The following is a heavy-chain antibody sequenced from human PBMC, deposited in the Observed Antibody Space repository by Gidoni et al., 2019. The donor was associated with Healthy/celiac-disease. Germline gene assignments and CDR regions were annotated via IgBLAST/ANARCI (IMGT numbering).Heavy chain of an antibody. CDR1: GFTFSSYD. CDR3: AQWGDIVVVIDILAYFDS. J-gene: IGHJ4*02. V-gene: IGHV3-23*01. CDR2: IGGSGGST. D-gene: IGHD2-21*01. Sequence: AASGFTFSSYDMSSVRQPPGKGLELVSAIGGSGGSTYYADSVKVRFTISRDNSKNTLYLQMNSLRTEDTDVYYCAQWGDIVVVIDILAYFDSWGQGTRVTVSS.